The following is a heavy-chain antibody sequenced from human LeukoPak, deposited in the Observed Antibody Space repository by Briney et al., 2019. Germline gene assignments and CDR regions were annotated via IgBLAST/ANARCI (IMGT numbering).Heavy chain of an antibody. J-gene: IGHJ4*02. V-gene: IGHV1-3*01. CDR1: GYTFTSYA. D-gene: IGHD3-10*01. Sequence: ASVKVSCKASGYTFTSYAMHWVRQAPGQRLEWMGWINAGNGNTKYSQKFQGRVTITRDTSASTAYMELSSLRSEDTAVYYCARHRITMVRGVQTDSIYFDYWGQGTLVTVSS. CDR2: INAGNGNT. CDR3: ARHRITMVRGVQTDSIYFDY.